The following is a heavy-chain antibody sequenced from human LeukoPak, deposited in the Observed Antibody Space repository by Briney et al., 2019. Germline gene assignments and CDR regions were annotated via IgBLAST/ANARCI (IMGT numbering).Heavy chain of an antibody. D-gene: IGHD3-3*01. V-gene: IGHV3-48*02. Sequence: GGSLRLSCAASGFTFSSYSMNWVRQAPGKGLEWVSYISSSSSIIYYADSVKGRFTISRDNAKNSLYVQMNSLRDEDTAVYYCARSLEVAFWSGLPDYWGQGTLVTVSS. J-gene: IGHJ4*02. CDR3: ARSLEVAFWSGLPDY. CDR1: GFTFSSYS. CDR2: ISSSSSII.